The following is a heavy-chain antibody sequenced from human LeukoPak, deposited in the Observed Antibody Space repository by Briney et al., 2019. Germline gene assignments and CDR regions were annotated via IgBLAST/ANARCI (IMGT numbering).Heavy chain of an antibody. CDR1: GFTFSSYW. CDR3: ARVVQDDILKMGTDY. D-gene: IGHD3-9*01. CDR2: IKQDGSEK. J-gene: IGHJ4*02. V-gene: IGHV3-7*01. Sequence: PGGSLRLSCAASGFTFSSYWMSWVRQAPGKGLEWVANIKQDGSEKYYVDSVKGRFTISRDNAKNSLYLQMNSLRAEDTAVYYGARVVQDDILKMGTDYWGQGTLVTVSS.